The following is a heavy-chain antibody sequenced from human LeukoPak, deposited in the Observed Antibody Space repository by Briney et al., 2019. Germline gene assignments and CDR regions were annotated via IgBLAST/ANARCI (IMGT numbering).Heavy chain of an antibody. CDR3: ARGGFGSGSHFDY. CDR2: MNPNSGDT. J-gene: IGHJ4*02. Sequence: SVKVSCKASGCTFTSYDIHWVQQATGQGLEWMGWMNPNSGDTGYVQKFQGRVTMTRSTSISTAYMELSSLRSEDTAIYYCARGGFGSGSHFDYWGQGTLVTVSS. CDR1: GCTFTSYD. D-gene: IGHD3-10*01. V-gene: IGHV1-8*01.